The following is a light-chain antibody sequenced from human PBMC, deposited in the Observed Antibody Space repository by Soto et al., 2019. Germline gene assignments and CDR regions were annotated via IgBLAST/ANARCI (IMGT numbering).Light chain of an antibody. J-gene: IGKJ5*01. CDR1: PRVASN. V-gene: IGKV3-15*01. CDR3: QHYNNWPIT. CDR2: GTS. Sequence: MAQSRASLSVSPADGVPLSCRASPRVASNLAWYQQKPGQVPRLLIYGTSTRATGVPARFSGSGSGTDFTLTISSLQAADFAVYHCQHYNNWPITFGQGTRLAI.